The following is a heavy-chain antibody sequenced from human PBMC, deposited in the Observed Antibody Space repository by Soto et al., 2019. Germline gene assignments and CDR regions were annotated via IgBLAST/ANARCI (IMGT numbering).Heavy chain of an antibody. D-gene: IGHD5-18*01. J-gene: IGHJ6*02. V-gene: IGHV3-74*01. CDR1: GFTFSSYW. Sequence: GGSLRLSCAASGFTFSSYWMHWVRQAPGKGLVWVSRINSDGSSTSYADSVKGRFTISRDNAKNTLYLQMNSLRAEDTAVYYCARDPPPLYSYGTEYYYYGMDVWGQGTTVTVSS. CDR2: INSDGSST. CDR3: ARDPPPLYSYGTEYYYYGMDV.